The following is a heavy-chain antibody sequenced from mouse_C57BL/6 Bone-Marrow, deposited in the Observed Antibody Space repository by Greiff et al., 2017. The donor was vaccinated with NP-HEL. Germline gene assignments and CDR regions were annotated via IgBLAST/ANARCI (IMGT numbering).Heavy chain of an antibody. Sequence: QVQLQQSGPELVKPGASVKISCKASGYAFSSSWMNWVKQRPGKGLEWIGRIYPGDGDTNYHGKFKGQATLTADHSSRTAYMQRSSLTSEDSAVYFCARSGEYDYDVDYWGQGTTLTVSS. CDR1: GYAFSSSW. J-gene: IGHJ2*01. CDR2: IYPGDGDT. CDR3: ARSGEYDYDVDY. V-gene: IGHV1-82*01. D-gene: IGHD2-4*01.